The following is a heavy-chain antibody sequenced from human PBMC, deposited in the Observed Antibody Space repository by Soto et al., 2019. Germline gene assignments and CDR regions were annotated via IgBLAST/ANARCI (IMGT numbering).Heavy chain of an antibody. V-gene: IGHV1-2*04. Sequence: ASVKVSCKASGYSFTDYHMHWVRQAPGQGLEWLGRINPKSGGTSTAQKFQGWVTMATDTSISTASMELTRLTSDDTAIYYCARGDSTDCSNGVCSFFYNHDMDVWGQGTTVTVSS. D-gene: IGHD2-8*01. J-gene: IGHJ6*02. CDR3: ARGDSTDCSNGVCSFFYNHDMDV. CDR1: GYSFTDYH. CDR2: INPKSGGT.